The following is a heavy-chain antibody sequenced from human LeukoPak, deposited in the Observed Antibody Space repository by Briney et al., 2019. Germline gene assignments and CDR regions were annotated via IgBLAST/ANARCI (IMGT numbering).Heavy chain of an antibody. V-gene: IGHV4-38-2*02. Sequence: SEILSLTCTVSGYSISSGYYWGWIRQPPGKGLEWIGSIYHSGSTYYNPSLKSRVTISVDTSKNQFSLKLSSVTAADTAVYYCAREGFSSGWTYNLDYWGQGTLVTVSS. J-gene: IGHJ4*02. D-gene: IGHD6-19*01. CDR2: IYHSGST. CDR3: AREGFSSGWTYNLDY. CDR1: GYSISSGYY.